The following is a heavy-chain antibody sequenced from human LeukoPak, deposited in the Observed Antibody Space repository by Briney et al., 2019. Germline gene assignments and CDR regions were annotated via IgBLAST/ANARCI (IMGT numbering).Heavy chain of an antibody. Sequence: GGSLRLSCAASGFTFDDYAMHWVRQAPGKGLEWVSGISWNSGSIGYADSVKGRFTISRDNAKNSLYLQMNSLRAEDTAVYYCAMGYKSAYSWDYWGQGTLVTVSS. CDR1: GFTFDDYA. D-gene: IGHD5-18*01. CDR2: ISWNSGSI. V-gene: IGHV3-9*01. J-gene: IGHJ4*02. CDR3: AMGYKSAYSWDY.